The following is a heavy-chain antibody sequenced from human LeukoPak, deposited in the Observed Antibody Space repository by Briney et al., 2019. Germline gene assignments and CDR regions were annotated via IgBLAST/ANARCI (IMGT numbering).Heavy chain of an antibody. D-gene: IGHD5-12*01. V-gene: IGHV1-46*01. CDR2: INPSGGST. Sequence: GASVKVSCKASGYTFTSYYMHWVRQAPGQGLEWMGIINPSGGSTSYAQKFQGRVTMTRDTSTSTVYMELSSLRSEDMAVYYCARDVLSGYGVNWFDPWGQGTLVTVSS. J-gene: IGHJ5*02. CDR3: ARDVLSGYGVNWFDP. CDR1: GYTFTSYY.